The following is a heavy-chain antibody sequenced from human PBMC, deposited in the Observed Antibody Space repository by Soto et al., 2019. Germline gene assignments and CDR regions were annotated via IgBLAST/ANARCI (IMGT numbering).Heavy chain of an antibody. Sequence: ASVKVSCKASGYSFTTYAIHWVRQAPGQRFEWMGWINAGSGNTKCSQKFQDRVTITRDTSASTVYMEMSSLTSEDTAVYYCAREFHSLSLTCRELFQPWGKGTLVTVSS. J-gene: IGHJ1*01. D-gene: IGHD2-21*01. CDR1: GYSFTTYA. CDR3: AREFHSLSLTCRELFQP. CDR2: INAGSGNT. V-gene: IGHV1-3*01.